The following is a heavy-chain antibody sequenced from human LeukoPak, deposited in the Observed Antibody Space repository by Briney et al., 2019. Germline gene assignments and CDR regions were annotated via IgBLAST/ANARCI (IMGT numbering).Heavy chain of an antibody. CDR3: ARGIAVAGNDAFDI. J-gene: IGHJ3*02. V-gene: IGHV1-69*06. D-gene: IGHD6-19*01. Sequence: SVKVSCKASGGTFSSYAISWVRQAPGQGLEWMGGIIPIFGTANYAQKFQGRVTITADKSTSTAYMELSSLRSEDTAVYYCARGIAVAGNDAFDIWGQGTMVTVSS. CDR1: GGTFSSYA. CDR2: IIPIFGTA.